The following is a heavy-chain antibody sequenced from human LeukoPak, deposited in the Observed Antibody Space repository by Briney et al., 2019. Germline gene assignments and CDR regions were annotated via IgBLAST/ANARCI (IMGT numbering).Heavy chain of an antibody. CDR1: GFTFSSYE. CDR2: ISGSGRGI. CDR3: AKEFSSGCLDY. D-gene: IGHD3-22*01. V-gene: IGHV3-23*01. J-gene: IGHJ4*02. Sequence: GGSLRLSCAASGFTFSSYEMNWVRQAPGKGLEWVSAISGSGRGIYYADSVKGRFTISRDNSKNTLYLQMKSLRAEDTAVYYCAKEFSSGCLDYWGQGTLVTVSS.